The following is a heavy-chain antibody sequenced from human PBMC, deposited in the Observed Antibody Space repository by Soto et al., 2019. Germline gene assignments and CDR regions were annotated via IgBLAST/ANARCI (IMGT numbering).Heavy chain of an antibody. D-gene: IGHD1-26*01. J-gene: IGHJ6*02. CDR3: AGTTDRGGAYYYYGMDV. CDR2: IIPIFGTA. V-gene: IGHV1-69*13. CDR1: GGTFSSYA. Sequence: RASVKVSCKASGGTFSSYAISWVRQAPGQGLEWMGGIIPIFGTANFAQKFQGRVTITADESTSTAYMELSSLRSEDTAVYYCAGTTDRGGAYYYYGMDVWG.